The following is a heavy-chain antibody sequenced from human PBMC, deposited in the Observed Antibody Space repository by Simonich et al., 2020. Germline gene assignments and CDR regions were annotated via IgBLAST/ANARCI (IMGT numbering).Heavy chain of an antibody. J-gene: IGHJ6*02. CDR2: INHSGSN. D-gene: IGHD5-12*01. Sequence: QVQLQQWGAGLLKPSETLSLTCAVYGGSFSGDYWRWIRQPPGKGLSWIGEINHSGSNNYNPYLKSRITISVDTSKNQFSLKMSSVTAADTAVYYCARDRVRDGYPAGDVDVWGQGTTVTVSS. V-gene: IGHV4-34*01. CDR1: GGSFSGDY. CDR3: ARDRVRDGYPAGDVDV.